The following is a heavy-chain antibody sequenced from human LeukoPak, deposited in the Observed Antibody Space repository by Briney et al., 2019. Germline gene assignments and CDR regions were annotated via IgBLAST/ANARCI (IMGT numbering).Heavy chain of an antibody. D-gene: IGHD6-13*01. J-gene: IGHJ6*02. CDR3: ARDYSSSWYGAWMGLYYYYGMDV. V-gene: IGHV3-74*01. Sequence: PGGSLRLSCAASGFTFSSYWMHWVRQAPGKGLVWVSRINSAGSSTSYADSVDGRFTISRDNAKNTLYLQMNSLRAEDTAVYYCARDYSSSWYGAWMGLYYYYGMDVWGQGTTVTVSS. CDR1: GFTFSSYW. CDR2: INSAGSST.